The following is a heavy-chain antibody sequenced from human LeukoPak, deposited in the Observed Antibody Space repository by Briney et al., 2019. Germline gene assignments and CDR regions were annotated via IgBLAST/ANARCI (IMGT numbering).Heavy chain of an antibody. Sequence: GGSLRLSCAASGFTFSSYSMNWVRQAPGKGLEWVSSISSSSSYINYADSVKGRFTIPRDNAKNSLYLQMNSLRAEDTAVYYCARVAAGTTFYYMDVWGKGTTVTISS. CDR1: GFTFSSYS. D-gene: IGHD6-13*01. V-gene: IGHV3-21*01. CDR3: ARVAAGTTFYYMDV. J-gene: IGHJ6*03. CDR2: ISSSSSYI.